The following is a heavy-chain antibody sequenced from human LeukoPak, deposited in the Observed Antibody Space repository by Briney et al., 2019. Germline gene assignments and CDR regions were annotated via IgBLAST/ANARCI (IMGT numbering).Heavy chain of an antibody. V-gene: IGHV3-74*01. CDR1: GFTVSSNY. CDR2: INSDGSRT. J-gene: IGHJ4*02. D-gene: IGHD2-21*01. Sequence: GGSLRLSCAASGFTVSSNYMSWVRQAPGKGLVWVSRINSDGSRTSYADSVKGRFTISRDNAKNTLYLQMNSLRADDTAVYYCARGPSYCGGDCYYYFDYWGQGTLVTVSS. CDR3: ARGPSYCGGDCYYYFDY.